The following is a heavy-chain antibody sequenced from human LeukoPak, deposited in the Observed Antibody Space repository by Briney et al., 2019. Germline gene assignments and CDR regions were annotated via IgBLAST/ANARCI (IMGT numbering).Heavy chain of an antibody. CDR2: SKSKPDGGTT. CDR3: TNGRYYYYGMDV. CDR1: GFTFSNAW. D-gene: IGHD2-8*01. V-gene: IGHV3-15*01. Sequence: GGALRLSCAASGFTFSNAWMSWVRQAPWKGLEWVGRSKSKPDGGTTDYAAPVKGRFTISRDDSKNTLYLQMNSLKTEDTAVYYCTNGRYYYYGMDVWGQGTTVTVSS. J-gene: IGHJ6*02.